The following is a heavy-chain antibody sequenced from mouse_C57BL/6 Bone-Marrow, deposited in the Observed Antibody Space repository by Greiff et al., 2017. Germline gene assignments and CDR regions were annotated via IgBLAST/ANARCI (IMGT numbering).Heavy chain of an antibody. D-gene: IGHD1-1*01. CDR1: GYTFTSYW. Sequence: QVQLQQPGAELVKPGASVTLSCKASGYTFTSYWMHWVKQRPGQGLEWIGMIHPNSGSTNSNEKFKSKATLTVDKSSSTAYMQLSSLTSEDSAVYYCARGGTVVYYYAMDYWGQGTSVTVSS. CDR2: IHPNSGST. CDR3: ARGGTVVYYYAMDY. J-gene: IGHJ4*01. V-gene: IGHV1-64*01.